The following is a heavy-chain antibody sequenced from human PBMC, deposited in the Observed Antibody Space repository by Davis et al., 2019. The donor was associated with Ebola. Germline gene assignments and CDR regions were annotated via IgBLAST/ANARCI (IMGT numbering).Heavy chain of an antibody. J-gene: IGHJ6*02. CDR2: IIPIFGTA. CDR1: GYTFTSYG. Sequence: SVKVSCKASGYTFTSYGISWVRQAPGQGLEWMGGIIPIFGTANYAQKFQGRVTITADESTSTAYMELSSLRSEDTAVYYCATDPSGYGMDVWGQGTTVTVSS. V-gene: IGHV1-69*13. CDR3: ATDPSGYGMDV. D-gene: IGHD3-10*01.